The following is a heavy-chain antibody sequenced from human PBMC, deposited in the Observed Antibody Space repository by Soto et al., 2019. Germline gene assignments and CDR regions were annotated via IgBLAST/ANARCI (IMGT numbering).Heavy chain of an antibody. V-gene: IGHV3-33*01. J-gene: IGHJ4*02. CDR3: ARQQFDFLEWLYDY. Sequence: QVQLVESGGGVVQPGRSLRLSCAASGFTFSSYGMHWVRQAPGKGLEWVAVIWYDGSNKYYADSVKGRFTISRDNSKNTLYLQMNSLRAEDTAVYYCARQQFDFLEWLYDYWGQGTLVTVSS. CDR2: IWYDGSNK. CDR1: GFTFSSYG. D-gene: IGHD3-3*01.